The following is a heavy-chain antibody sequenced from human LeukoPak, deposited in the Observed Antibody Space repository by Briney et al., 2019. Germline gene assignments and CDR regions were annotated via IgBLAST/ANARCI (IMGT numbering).Heavy chain of an antibody. CDR3: ARATYYDFWSGLGAFDI. CDR2: IYHSGNT. J-gene: IGHJ3*02. D-gene: IGHD3-3*01. V-gene: IGHV4-38-2*02. Sequence: SETLSLACTVSDYSISSGSSWGWIRQSPGKGLECIGTIYHSGNTYYNPSLKSRATISVNTSKNQSSLNLTSVTAADTAVYFCARATYYDFWSGLGAFDIWGQGTVVTASS. CDR1: DYSISSGSS.